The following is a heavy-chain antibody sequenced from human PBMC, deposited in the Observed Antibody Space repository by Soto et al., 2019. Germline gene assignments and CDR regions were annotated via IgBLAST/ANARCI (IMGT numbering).Heavy chain of an antibody. V-gene: IGHV4-31*03. D-gene: IGHD3-9*01. J-gene: IGHJ4*02. Sequence: SETLSLTCTVSGGSISSGGYYWSWIRQHPGKGLEWIGYIYYSGSTYYNPSLKSRVTISVDTSKNQFSLKLSSVTAADTAVYYCARADYDILTGYYTANYFDYWGQGTLVTVSS. CDR3: ARADYDILTGYYTANYFDY. CDR1: GGSISSGGYY. CDR2: IYYSGST.